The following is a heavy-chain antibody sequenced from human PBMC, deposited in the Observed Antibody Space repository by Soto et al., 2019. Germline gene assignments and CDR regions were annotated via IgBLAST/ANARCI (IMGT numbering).Heavy chain of an antibody. J-gene: IGHJ3*02. CDR3: AALPYSGYDLDI. CDR2: IVVGSGNT. D-gene: IGHD5-12*01. CDR1: GYTFTSYG. V-gene: IGHV1-58*02. Sequence: SVKVSCKASGYTFTSYGISWVRQARGQRLEWIGWIVVGSGNTNYAQKFQERVTITRDMSTSTAYMELSSLRSEDTAVYYCAALPYSGYDLDIWGQGTMVTVSS.